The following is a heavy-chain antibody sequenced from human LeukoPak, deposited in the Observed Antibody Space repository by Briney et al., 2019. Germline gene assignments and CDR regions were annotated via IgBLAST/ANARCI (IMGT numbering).Heavy chain of an antibody. V-gene: IGHV6-1*01. CDR3: ARSRPSAELSGSHAFDI. CDR1: GDSVSSNSAA. J-gene: IGHJ3*02. Sequence: SQILSLTCAISGDSVSSNSAAWNWIRQSPSRGLEWLGMMINRSKWYNDYAVSVKSRITINPDTSKNQFSLQLNSVTPEDTAVYYCARSRPSAELSGSHAFDIWGQGTMVTLSS. CDR2: MINRSKWYN. D-gene: IGHD1-26*01.